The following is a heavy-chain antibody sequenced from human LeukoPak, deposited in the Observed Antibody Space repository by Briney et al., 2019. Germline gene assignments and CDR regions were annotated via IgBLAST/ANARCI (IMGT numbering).Heavy chain of an antibody. CDR3: ARDGSYFPDY. V-gene: IGHV3-33*08. CDR1: GFTFSNYA. J-gene: IGHJ4*02. D-gene: IGHD1-26*01. Sequence: SGGSPRLSCATSGFTFSNYAIHWVRQAPGKGLEWVALIWYDGSKKYYADSVKGRFTISRDNSKNTLYLQMNSLRAEDTAVYYCARDGSYFPDYWGQGTLVTVSS. CDR2: IWYDGSKK.